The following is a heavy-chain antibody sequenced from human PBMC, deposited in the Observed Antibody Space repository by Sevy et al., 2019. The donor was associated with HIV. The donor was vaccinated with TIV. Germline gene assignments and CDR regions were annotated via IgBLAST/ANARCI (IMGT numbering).Heavy chain of an antibody. CDR2: LSYDGGAQ. Sequence: GGSLRLSCAASGFSVSSHAMHWVRQAPGKGLEWVALLSYDGGAQYYVDSVKGRFSISRDNSKNILYLQMNSLRHADTALYYCTRDAGYSVGWYPSNYWGQGTLVTVSS. D-gene: IGHD6-19*01. CDR1: GFSVSSHA. J-gene: IGHJ4*02. CDR3: TRDAGYSVGWYPSNY. V-gene: IGHV3-30*04.